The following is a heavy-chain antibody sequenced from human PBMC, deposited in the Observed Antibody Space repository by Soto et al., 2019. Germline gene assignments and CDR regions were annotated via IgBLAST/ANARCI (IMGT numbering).Heavy chain of an antibody. CDR1: GFTFSSYW. Sequence: GGSLRLSCAASGFTFSSYWMSWVRQAPGKGLEWVANIKQDGSEKYYVDSVKGRFTISRDNAKNSLYLQMNSLRAEDTAVYYCARYKDDFWSGYHYYFDYWDQGTLVTVSS. J-gene: IGHJ4*02. V-gene: IGHV3-7*03. CDR3: ARYKDDFWSGYHYYFDY. D-gene: IGHD3-3*01. CDR2: IKQDGSEK.